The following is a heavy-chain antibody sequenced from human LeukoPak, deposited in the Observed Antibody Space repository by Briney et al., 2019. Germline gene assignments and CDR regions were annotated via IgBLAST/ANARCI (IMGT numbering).Heavy chain of an antibody. Sequence: GASVKVSCKASGYTFTGYYMHWVRQAPGQGLEWMGWINPDSGGTIYAQNFQGRVTMIRDTSISTAYMELSSLRSDDTAVYYCARDLGDTYGSVGDFDYWGQGTLVTVSS. J-gene: IGHJ4*02. D-gene: IGHD3-10*01. CDR3: ARDLGDTYGSVGDFDY. V-gene: IGHV1-2*02. CDR1: GYTFTGYY. CDR2: INPDSGGT.